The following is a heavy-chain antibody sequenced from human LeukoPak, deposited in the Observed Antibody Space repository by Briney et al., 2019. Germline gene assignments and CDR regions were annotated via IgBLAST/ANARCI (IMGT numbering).Heavy chain of an antibody. Sequence: GGSLRLPCAASGFTFSDYYMTWIRQAPGKGLEWVSFISSSGDSLYYADSVRGRFTISRDNAKNSLFLQMDSLRAEDTAVYYCAREIVILPDYFYYGLDVWGQGTTVIVSS. CDR2: ISSSGDSL. CDR1: GFTFSDYY. V-gene: IGHV3-11*01. CDR3: AREIVILPDYFYYGLDV. J-gene: IGHJ6*02. D-gene: IGHD2/OR15-2a*01.